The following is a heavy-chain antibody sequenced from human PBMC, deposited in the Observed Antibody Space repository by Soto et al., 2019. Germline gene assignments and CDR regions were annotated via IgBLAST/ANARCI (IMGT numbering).Heavy chain of an antibody. J-gene: IGHJ4*02. CDR3: AREMRDYFDY. Sequence: QVQLVESGGGVVQPGRSLRLSCAASGFTFSSYGMHWVRQAPGKGLEWVAVIWYDGSNKYYADSVKGRFIISRDNSKNTLYLQMNSLRAEDTAVYYCAREMRDYFDYWGQGTLVTVSS. V-gene: IGHV3-33*01. CDR2: IWYDGSNK. CDR1: GFTFSSYG.